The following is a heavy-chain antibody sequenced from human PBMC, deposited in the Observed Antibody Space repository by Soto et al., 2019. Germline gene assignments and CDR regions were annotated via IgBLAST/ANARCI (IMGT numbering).Heavy chain of an antibody. V-gene: IGHV4-59*12. CDR2: IYDSGST. CDR3: ARSGRYIDYFFPR. D-gene: IGHD3-9*01. Sequence: PSETLCLTCTVSGGSISSYYWSWIRQPPGKGLEWIGEIYDSGSTNYNPSLKSRVTISIDTSKNQFSLKLSSVTAADTAVYYCARSGRYIDYFFPRRGQGTLVTVSS. J-gene: IGHJ4*02. CDR1: GGSISSYY.